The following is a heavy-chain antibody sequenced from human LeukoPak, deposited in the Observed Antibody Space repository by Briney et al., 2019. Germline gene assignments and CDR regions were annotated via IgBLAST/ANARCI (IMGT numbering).Heavy chain of an antibody. CDR2: IYPGDSDT. D-gene: IGHD3-22*01. V-gene: IGHV5-51*01. CDR1: GYSFTSYW. Sequence: GESLKTSCKGSGYSFTSYWIGWVRQMPGKGLEWMGIIYPGDSDTRYSPSFQGQVTISADKSISTAYLQWSSLKASDTAMYYCARQLTYYDSSGYCFDYWGQGTLVTVSS. CDR3: ARQLTYYDSSGYCFDY. J-gene: IGHJ4*02.